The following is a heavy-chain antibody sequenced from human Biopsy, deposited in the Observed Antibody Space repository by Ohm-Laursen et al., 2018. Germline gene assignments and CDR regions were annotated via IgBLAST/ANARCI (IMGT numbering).Heavy chain of an antibody. J-gene: IGHJ6*02. CDR1: GGSISSDY. V-gene: IGHV4-59*01. CDR2: IYYSGST. D-gene: IGHD2/OR15-2a*01. CDR3: ARATNSTGWPYYYFYGMDV. Sequence: SETLSLTCGVSGGSISSDYWSWIRQTPGKGLEWIGYIYYSGSTNYNPSLKSRVTISVDTSKNQFSLRLNSVTAADTAVYYCARATNSTGWPYYYFYGMDVWGQGTTVTVS.